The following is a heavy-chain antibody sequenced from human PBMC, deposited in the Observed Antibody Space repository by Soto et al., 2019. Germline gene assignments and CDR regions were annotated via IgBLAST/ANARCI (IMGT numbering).Heavy chain of an antibody. J-gene: IGHJ6*02. D-gene: IGHD6-13*01. CDR1: GYSISTYW. CDR2: VKQDGSEE. CDR3: ARDLGYSSSWRGDYYYYGMDV. Sequence: GGSLRLSCAASGYSISTYWMSWVRQAPGKGLEWVANVKQDGSEEYYVDSVKGRFTISRDNAKNSLYLQMNSLRAEDTAVYYCARDLGYSSSWRGDYYYYGMDVWGQGTTVTVSS. V-gene: IGHV3-7*01.